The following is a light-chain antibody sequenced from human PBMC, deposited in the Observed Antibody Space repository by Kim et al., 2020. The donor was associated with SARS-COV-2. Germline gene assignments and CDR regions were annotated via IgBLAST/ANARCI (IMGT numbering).Light chain of an antibody. V-gene: IGLV2-23*02. CDR1: SSDVGTYNL. Sequence: QSALTQPASVSGSPGQSITISCTGTSSDVGTYNLVSWYQHHPGKAPKVIIYEVNKRPSGVSNRFSASKSGNTASLTISGLLDEDEADYYCCSYAGSRTVVFGGGTKLTVL. J-gene: IGLJ2*01. CDR3: CSYAGSRTVV. CDR2: EVN.